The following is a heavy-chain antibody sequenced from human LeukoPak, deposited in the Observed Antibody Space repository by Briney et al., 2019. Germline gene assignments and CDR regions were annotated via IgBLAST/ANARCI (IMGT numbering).Heavy chain of an antibody. CDR2: IRSSGAT. CDR1: GFTFGTHT. J-gene: IGHJ5*02. Sequence: GGSLSLSCTTSGFTFGTHTMHWFRQAPGKGLQWIGFIRSSGATQYAASVKGRFTISRDDSKSIAYLQMNSLKTEDTAVYYCTRDRFYVWFDPWGQGTLVTVSS. V-gene: IGHV3-49*03. D-gene: IGHD3-16*01. CDR3: TRDRFYVWFDP.